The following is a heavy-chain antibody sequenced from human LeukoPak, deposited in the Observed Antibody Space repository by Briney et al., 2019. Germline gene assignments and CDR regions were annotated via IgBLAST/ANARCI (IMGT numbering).Heavy chain of an antibody. D-gene: IGHD6-19*01. CDR2: ISGSGGST. CDR1: GFTFRSYA. V-gene: IGHV3-23*01. CDR3: AKWAQSSGWYGPTGY. J-gene: IGHJ4*02. Sequence: GASLRLYCAASGFTFRSYAISWVRQAPGKGLEWVSAISGSGGSTYCADSVKGGFTISRDNSKNTLYLQMNSLRAEDTAVYYCAKWAQSSGWYGPTGYWGQGTLVTVSS.